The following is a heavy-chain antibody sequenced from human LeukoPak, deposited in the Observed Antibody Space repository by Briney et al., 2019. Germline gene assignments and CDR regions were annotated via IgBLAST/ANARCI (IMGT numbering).Heavy chain of an antibody. J-gene: IGHJ4*02. CDR3: ARHDPHTRGWPFDY. Sequence: GESLKISCKGSGYSFTSNWIGWVRQMPGKGLEWMGIIYAGDSDTRYSPSFQGQVTISVDKSISTAYLQWSSLKASDTAMYYCARHDPHTRGWPFDYWGQGTLVTVSS. D-gene: IGHD6-19*01. CDR2: IYAGDSDT. CDR1: GYSFTSNW. V-gene: IGHV5-51*01.